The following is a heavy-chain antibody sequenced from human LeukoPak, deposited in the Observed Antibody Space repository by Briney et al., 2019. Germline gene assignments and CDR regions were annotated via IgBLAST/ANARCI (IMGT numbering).Heavy chain of an antibody. J-gene: IGHJ4*02. CDR1: GFTVSSNY. Sequence: GGSLRLSCAASGFTVSSNYMSWVRQAPGKGLEWVSVIYSGGSTYYADSVKGRFTISRDNSKNTLYLQMNSLRAEDTAVYYCAKGPQNYYYDSSGLSGYWGQGTLVTVSS. V-gene: IGHV3-53*01. D-gene: IGHD3-22*01. CDR2: IYSGGST. CDR3: AKGPQNYYYDSSGLSGY.